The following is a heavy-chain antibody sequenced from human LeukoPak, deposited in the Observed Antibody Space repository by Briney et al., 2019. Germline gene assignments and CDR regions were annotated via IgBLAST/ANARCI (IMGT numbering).Heavy chain of an antibody. CDR1: VYTFTSYD. CDR2: ISGYNGNT. V-gene: IGHV1-18*01. D-gene: IGHD1-26*01. J-gene: IGHJ5*02. CDR3: ARGGIVGVNNWFDP. Sequence: GASVKVSCTASVYTFTSYDITWVRQAPGQGLEWVGWISGYNGNTNYAQKLQGRVTMTTDTSTSTAYMELRSLRSDDTAVYYCARGGIVGVNNWFDPWGQGTLVTVSS.